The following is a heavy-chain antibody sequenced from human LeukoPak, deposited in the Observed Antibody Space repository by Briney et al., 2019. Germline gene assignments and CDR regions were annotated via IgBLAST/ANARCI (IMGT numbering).Heavy chain of an antibody. Sequence: PSETLSLTCTVSGGSISSYYWSWIRQPPGKGLEWIAYIYNTGSTNYNSSLKSRVTISVDTSKNQFSLKLSSVTAADTAVYYCARGLSYSYHYMDIWGKGTTVTISS. V-gene: IGHV4-59*01. CDR1: GGSISSYY. CDR3: ARGLSYSYHYMDI. CDR2: IYNTGST. J-gene: IGHJ6*03. D-gene: IGHD6-19*01.